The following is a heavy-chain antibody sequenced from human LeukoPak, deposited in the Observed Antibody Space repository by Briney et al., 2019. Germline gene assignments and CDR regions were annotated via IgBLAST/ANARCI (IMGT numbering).Heavy chain of an antibody. Sequence: AGGSLRLSCAASGFTFDDYAMHWVRQAPGKGLEWVSGISWNSGSIGYADSVKGRFTISRDNAKNSLYLQMNSLRAEDTALYYCAKEYSGRSLDYWGQGTLVTVSS. CDR3: AKEYSGRSLDY. J-gene: IGHJ4*02. CDR1: GFTFDDYA. CDR2: ISWNSGSI. D-gene: IGHD3-10*01. V-gene: IGHV3-9*01.